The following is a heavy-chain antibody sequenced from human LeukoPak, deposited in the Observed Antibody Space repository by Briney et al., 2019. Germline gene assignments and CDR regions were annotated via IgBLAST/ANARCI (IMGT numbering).Heavy chain of an antibody. CDR1: GGSISSGGYY. V-gene: IGHV4-31*03. CDR3: ARAVITMVRGVIDP. J-gene: IGHJ5*02. Sequence: SQTLSLTCTVSGGSISSGGYYWSWIRQHPGKGLEWIGYIYYSGSTYYNPSLKSRVTISVDTSKNQFPLKLSSVTAADTAVYYCARAVITMVRGVIDPWGQGTLVTVSS. CDR2: IYYSGST. D-gene: IGHD3-10*01.